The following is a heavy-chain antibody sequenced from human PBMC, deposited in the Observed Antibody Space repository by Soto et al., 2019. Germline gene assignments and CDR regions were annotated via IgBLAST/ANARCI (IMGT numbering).Heavy chain of an antibody. V-gene: IGHV3-23*01. CDR2: ISSSSTST. CDR1: GFTFSSYD. Sequence: PGGSLRLSCAASGFTFSSYDMNWVRQAPGKGLEWVSSISSSSTSTYYADSVKGRFTISRDNSKNTLYLQMNSLRAEDTAVYYCARPHFDYWGQGTLVTVSS. CDR3: ARPHFDY. J-gene: IGHJ4*02.